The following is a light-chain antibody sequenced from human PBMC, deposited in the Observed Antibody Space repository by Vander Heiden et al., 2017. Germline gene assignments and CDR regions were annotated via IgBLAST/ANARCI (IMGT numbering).Light chain of an antibody. CDR2: SNN. V-gene: IGLV1-47*02. Sequence: QPVLTQPPSAPGTPGQRVTISCSGSSSNIGSNYVYWYQQLPGTAPKLLIYSNNQRPSGVPDRFSGSKSGTSASLAISGLRSEDEADYYCAAWDDSLSGHWVFGGGTKLTVL. CDR3: AAWDDSLSGHWV. J-gene: IGLJ3*02. CDR1: SSNIGSNY.